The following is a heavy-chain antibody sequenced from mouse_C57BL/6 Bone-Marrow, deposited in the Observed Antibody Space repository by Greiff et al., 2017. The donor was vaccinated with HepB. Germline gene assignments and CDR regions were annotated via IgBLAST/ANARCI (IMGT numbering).Heavy chain of an antibody. CDR1: GYTFTSFW. Sequence: QVQLQQPGAELVRPGSSVKLSCKASGYTFTSFWMHWVKQRPIQGLEWIGNIDPSDSETHYNQKFKDKATLTVDKSSSTAYMQLSSLTSEDSAVYYCARRGYAMDYWGQGTSVTVSS. CDR3: ARRGYAMDY. CDR2: IDPSDSET. V-gene: IGHV1-52*01. J-gene: IGHJ4*01.